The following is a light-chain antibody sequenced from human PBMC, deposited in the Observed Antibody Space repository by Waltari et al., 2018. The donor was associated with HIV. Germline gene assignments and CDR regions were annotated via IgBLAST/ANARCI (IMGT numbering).Light chain of an antibody. Sequence: EIVLTQSPGTLSLSPGEGATLPCRASQSVNSYVAWYHHKPGQAPRLLIYDASKRATGSPARFSGSGSGTYFTLTISSLEPEDFAVYYCQQRNNWPPSVTFGGGTRVEI. CDR2: DAS. CDR1: QSVNSY. J-gene: IGKJ4*01. V-gene: IGKV3-11*01. CDR3: QQRNNWPPSVT.